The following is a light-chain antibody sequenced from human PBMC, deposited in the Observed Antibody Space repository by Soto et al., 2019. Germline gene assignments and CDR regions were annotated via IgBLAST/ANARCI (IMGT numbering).Light chain of an antibody. CDR1: QSISSY. CDR3: QQRYSTPPGT. V-gene: IGKV1-39*01. CDR2: AAS. J-gene: IGKJ1*01. Sequence: DIQMTQSPSSLSASVGDRVTITCRASQSISSYLNWYQQKPGKAPKLLIYAASSLQSGGPSRFSGSGSGTDFTVTLSRLKPQNCTRYYWQQRYSTPPGTFRHGPKVYI.